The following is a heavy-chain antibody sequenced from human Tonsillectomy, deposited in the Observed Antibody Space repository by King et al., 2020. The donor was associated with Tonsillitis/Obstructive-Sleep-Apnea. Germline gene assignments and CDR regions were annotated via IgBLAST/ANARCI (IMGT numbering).Heavy chain of an antibody. Sequence: QLVQSGAEVKKPGESLRISCKGSEYSFTSYWISWVRQMPGKGLEWMGSVDPSDSYTNYSPSFQGHVPISADKSISTAYLQWSSLKASDTAMYYCARRIFGVVAGAFDIWGQGTMVTVSS. D-gene: IGHD3-3*01. CDR2: VDPSDSYT. V-gene: IGHV5-10-1*01. J-gene: IGHJ3*02. CDR1: EYSFTSYW. CDR3: ARRIFGVVAGAFDI.